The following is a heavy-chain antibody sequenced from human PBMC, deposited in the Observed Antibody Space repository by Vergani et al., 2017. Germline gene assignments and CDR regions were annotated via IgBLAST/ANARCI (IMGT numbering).Heavy chain of an antibody. Sequence: QVQLVQSGAEVKKPGSSVKVSCKASGGTFSSYAISWVRQAPGQGLEWMGWINPSSGDIKFPQRFQGRVIMTRDTSISTVYMELSRLTSGDTALYYCAREFVVPVDTDAFDVWGQGTWVTVSS. CDR2: INPSSGDI. CDR3: AREFVVPVDTDAFDV. CDR1: GGTFSSYA. J-gene: IGHJ3*01. V-gene: IGHV1-2*02. D-gene: IGHD3-16*02.